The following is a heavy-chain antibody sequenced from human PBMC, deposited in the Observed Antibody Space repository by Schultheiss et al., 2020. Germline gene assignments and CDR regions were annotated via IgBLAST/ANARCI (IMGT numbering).Heavy chain of an antibody. CDR3: ARSDA. V-gene: IGHV4-39*07. CDR2: IYYSGST. CDR1: GGSISSSSYY. Sequence: SQTLSLTCTVSGGSISSSSYYWGWIRQPPGKGLEWIGSIYYSGSTNYNPSLKSRVTISVDTSKNQFSLKLSSVTAADTAVYYCARSDAWGQGTLVTVSS. J-gene: IGHJ5*02.